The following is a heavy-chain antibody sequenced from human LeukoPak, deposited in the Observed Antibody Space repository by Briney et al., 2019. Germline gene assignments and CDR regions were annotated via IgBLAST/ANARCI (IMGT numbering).Heavy chain of an antibody. CDR2: IYHSGST. CDR1: GGSISSSNW. Sequence: SGTLSLTCAVCGGSISSSNWWSWVRQPPGKGLEWIGEIYHSGSTNYNPSLKSRVTISVDKSKNQFSLKLSSVTAADTAVYYCARAGNVLLWFGESYPPNWLDPWGQGTLVTVSS. D-gene: IGHD3-10*01. CDR3: ARAGNVLLWFGESYPPNWLDP. J-gene: IGHJ5*02. V-gene: IGHV4-4*02.